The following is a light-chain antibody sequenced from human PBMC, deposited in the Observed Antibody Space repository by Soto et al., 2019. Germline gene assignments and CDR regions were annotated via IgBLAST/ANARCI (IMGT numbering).Light chain of an antibody. CDR3: QQYNSYSIT. CDR2: KAS. CDR1: QSISSW. Sequence: DIQMTQSPSTLSASVGDRVTITCRASQSISSWLAWYQQKPGKAPKLLIYKASSLESGVPSRFSGSGSGTEFTLTISRLQPDDFATYYCQQYNSYSITFGLGTKVDIK. J-gene: IGKJ3*01. V-gene: IGKV1-5*03.